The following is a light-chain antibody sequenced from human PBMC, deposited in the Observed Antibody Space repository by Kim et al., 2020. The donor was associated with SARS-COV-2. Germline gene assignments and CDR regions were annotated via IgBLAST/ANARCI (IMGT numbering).Light chain of an antibody. CDR1: NTDIGRYNY. CDR2: DVT. J-gene: IGLJ1*01. V-gene: IGLV2-8*01. CDR3: YSTSDSNMSL. Sequence: QSALTQPPSASGSPGQSFTISCTGTNTDIGRYNYVSWYRQHPGRAPQLLIYDVTKRPSGVPDRFSASKSGNTASLTVSGLRAEDEADYYCYSTSDSNMSLFGTGTKVTVL.